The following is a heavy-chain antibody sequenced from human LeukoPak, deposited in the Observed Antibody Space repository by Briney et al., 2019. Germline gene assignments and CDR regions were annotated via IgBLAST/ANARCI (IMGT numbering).Heavy chain of an antibody. V-gene: IGHV3-48*03. CDR1: GFSFSSYE. Sequence: GGSLRLSCAASGFSFSSYEMNWVRQAPGKGLEWVSYISSSGSTIYDADSVKGRFTISRDNAKNSLYLQMNSLRAEDTAVYYCARDDSSGYSSRGVFDIWGQGTMVTVSS. CDR3: ARDDSSGYSSRGVFDI. CDR2: ISSSGSTI. J-gene: IGHJ3*02. D-gene: IGHD3-22*01.